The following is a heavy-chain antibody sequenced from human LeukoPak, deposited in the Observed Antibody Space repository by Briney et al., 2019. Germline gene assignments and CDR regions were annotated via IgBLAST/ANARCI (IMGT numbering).Heavy chain of an antibody. D-gene: IGHD5-12*01. CDR2: INHSGST. CDR1: GGSFSGYY. CDR3: ARNPRVEMATIPYYYYGMDV. V-gene: IGHV4-34*01. J-gene: IGHJ6*02. Sequence: SETLSLTCAVYGGSFSGYYWSWIRQPPGKGLEWIGEINHSGSTNYNPSLKSRVTISVDTSKNQFSLKLRSVTAADTAVYYCARNPRVEMATIPYYYYGMDVWGQGTTVTVSS.